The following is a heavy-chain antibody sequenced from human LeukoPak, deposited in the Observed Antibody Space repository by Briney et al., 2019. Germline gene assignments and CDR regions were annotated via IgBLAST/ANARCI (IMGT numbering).Heavy chain of an antibody. CDR2: ISYDGSYK. Sequence: GGSLRLSCAASGFTFTTYGMHWVRQAPGKGLEWVAIISYDGSYKYYVDSVKGRFTISRDNSKNTLYLQMNSLRAEDTAVYYCARDLYYYGSGSFGKYYYYGMDVWGQGTTVTVSS. CDR1: GFTFTTYG. V-gene: IGHV3-30*03. D-gene: IGHD3-10*01. CDR3: ARDLYYYGSGSFGKYYYYGMDV. J-gene: IGHJ6*02.